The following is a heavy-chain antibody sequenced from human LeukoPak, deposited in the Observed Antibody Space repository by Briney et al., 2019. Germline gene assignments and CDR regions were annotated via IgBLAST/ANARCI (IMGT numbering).Heavy chain of an antibody. CDR1: GFTFSSYW. CDR2: INSDGSST. V-gene: IGHV3-74*01. Sequence: GGSLRLSRAASGFTFSSYWMHWVRQAPGKGLVWVSGINSDGSSTTCADSVKGRFTISRDNAKNTLYLQMNSLRAEDTAVYYCARDLNVWGQGTTVTVSS. J-gene: IGHJ6*02. CDR3: ARDLNV.